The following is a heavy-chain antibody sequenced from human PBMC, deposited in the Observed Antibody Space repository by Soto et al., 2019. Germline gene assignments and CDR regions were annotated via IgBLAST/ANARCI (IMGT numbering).Heavy chain of an antibody. Sequence: ASVKVSCKASGYSFTNNDVSWVRQATGQGLEWMGWMNPGSGDTGYAQKFQGRVTMTRDISIATAYMELSSLRSDDTAIYYCARMTTFGSLNWFDPWGQGTLVTVSS. CDR1: GYSFTNND. CDR3: ARMTTFGSLNWFDP. D-gene: IGHD3-16*01. V-gene: IGHV1-8*01. CDR2: MNPGSGDT. J-gene: IGHJ5*02.